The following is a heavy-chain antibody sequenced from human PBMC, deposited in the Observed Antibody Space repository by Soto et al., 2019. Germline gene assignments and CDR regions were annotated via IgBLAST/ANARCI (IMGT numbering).Heavy chain of an antibody. CDR3: VNSWTTLTTGFDF. V-gene: IGHV3-30*18. CDR1: GFTFSNYA. CDR2: ISSDGSEK. D-gene: IGHD4-17*01. Sequence: PGGSLRLSCVASGFTFSNYAMHWVRQAPGKGLGWVAVISSDGSEKYYLDPVRDRFTISRDNSKNTLYLQMNNLRPEDTAMYYCVNSWTTLTTGFDFWGQGALVTVSS. J-gene: IGHJ4*02.